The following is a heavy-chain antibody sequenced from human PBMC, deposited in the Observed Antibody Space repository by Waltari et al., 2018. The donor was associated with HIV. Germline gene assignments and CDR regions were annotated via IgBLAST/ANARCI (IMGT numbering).Heavy chain of an antibody. CDR3: AKSDIDYGMDV. J-gene: IGHJ6*02. V-gene: IGHV3-9*01. Sequence: EVQLVESGVGLVQPGRSLRLSCAASGFTFDDYAMHWVRQVPGKGLEWVSGITWNSGRTGYADSVKGRFIISRDNAKNSLYLQMNSLRVEDTALYYCAKSDIDYGMDVWGQGTTVTVSS. CDR2: ITWNSGRT. D-gene: IGHD2-15*01. CDR1: GFTFDDYA.